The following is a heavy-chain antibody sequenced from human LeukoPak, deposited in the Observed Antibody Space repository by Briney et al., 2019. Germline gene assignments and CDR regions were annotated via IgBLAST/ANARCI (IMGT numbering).Heavy chain of an antibody. Sequence: PGGSLRLSCAASGFTSSYYGMHWVRQAPGKGLEWVAVIWNDGSNRYYADSVKGRFTISRDNSQYTLYLQMNSLRAEDTAVYFCVRVSSSTSCPDCYNMDVWGTGTTVTVSS. CDR3: VRVSSSTSCPDCYNMDV. CDR1: GFTSSYYG. V-gene: IGHV3-33*01. D-gene: IGHD2-2*01. J-gene: IGHJ6*03. CDR2: IWNDGSNR.